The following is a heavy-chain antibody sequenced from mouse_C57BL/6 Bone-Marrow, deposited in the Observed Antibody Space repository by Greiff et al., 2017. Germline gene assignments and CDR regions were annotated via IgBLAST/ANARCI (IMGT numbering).Heavy chain of an antibody. J-gene: IGHJ2*01. V-gene: IGHV1-7*01. CDR1: GYTFTSYW. CDR3: ARDWDYFDY. CDR2: INPSSGYT. Sequence: QVQLQQPGAELVKPGASVKLSCKASGYTFTSYWMHWVKQRPGQGLEWIGYINPSSGYTKYNQKFKDKATLTADKSSSTAYMQLSSLTYEDSAVXVCARDWDYFDYWGQGTTLTVSS. D-gene: IGHD4-1*01.